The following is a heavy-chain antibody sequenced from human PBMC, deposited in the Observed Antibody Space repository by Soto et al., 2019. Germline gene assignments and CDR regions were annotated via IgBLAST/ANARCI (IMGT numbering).Heavy chain of an antibody. CDR1: GFTLSSSA. CDR3: ARESRYCSGGSCYFLPGIDY. J-gene: IGHJ4*02. Sequence: SVKVSCKTSGFTLSSSAVHWVRQARGHRLQWIGWIDVGSGKANYAQMDQERVTISRDMSTSTAYMELSSLRSEDTAVYYCARESRYCSGGSCYFLPGIDYWGQGTLVTVSS. CDR2: IDVGSGKA. D-gene: IGHD2-15*01. V-gene: IGHV1-58*01.